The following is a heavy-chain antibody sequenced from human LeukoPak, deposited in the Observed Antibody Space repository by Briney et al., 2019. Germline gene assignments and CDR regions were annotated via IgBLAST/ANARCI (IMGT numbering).Heavy chain of an antibody. CDR2: IYYSGST. V-gene: IGHV4-59*01. CDR1: GGSISSYY. Sequence: SETLSLTCTVSGGSISSYYWNWIRQPPGKGLEWIGYIYYSGSTNYNPSLKSRVTISVDTSKNQFSLKLSSVTAADTAVYYCARVHWYYDRSARWFDPWGQGTLVTVSS. D-gene: IGHD3-3*01. J-gene: IGHJ5*02. CDR3: ARVHWYYDRSARWFDP.